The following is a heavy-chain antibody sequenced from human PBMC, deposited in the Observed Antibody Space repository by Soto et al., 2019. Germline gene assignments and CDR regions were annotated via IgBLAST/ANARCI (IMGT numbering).Heavy chain of an antibody. D-gene: IGHD2-15*01. J-gene: IGHJ4*02. V-gene: IGHV3-13*01. CDR3: ARGMGYCSGGSCYSY. CDR2: IGTAGDT. Sequence: EVQLVESGGGLVQPGGSLRLSCAASGFTFSSYDMHWVRQATGKGLEWVSAIGTAGDTYYPGSVKGRFTISRENAKNSLYLQMNSLRAGDTAVYYWARGMGYCSGGSCYSYWGQGTLVTVSS. CDR1: GFTFSSYD.